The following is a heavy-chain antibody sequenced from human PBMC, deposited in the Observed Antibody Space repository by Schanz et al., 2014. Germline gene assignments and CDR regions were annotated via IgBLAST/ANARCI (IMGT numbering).Heavy chain of an antibody. CDR2: NNHSGST. Sequence: QVQLQQWGAGLLKPSETLSLTCAVYGGSFTGYYWSWIRQPPGKGLEWIGENNHSGSTKYSPSLKSRVTISGDTSKNQFSLRLSSVTAADTAVYYCARDQGTGDLPILRPAYGMDVWGQGTTVTVSS. CDR1: GGSFTGYY. V-gene: IGHV4-34*01. CDR3: ARDQGTGDLPILRPAYGMDV. D-gene: IGHD7-27*01. J-gene: IGHJ6*02.